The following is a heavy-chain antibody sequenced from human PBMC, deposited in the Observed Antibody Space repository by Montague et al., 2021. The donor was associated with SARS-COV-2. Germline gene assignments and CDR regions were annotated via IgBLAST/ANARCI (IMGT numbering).Heavy chain of an antibody. CDR2: INHSGRT. D-gene: IGHD4-17*01. Sequence: SETLSLTCAVYGVSISDHFWYWIRQPPGKGLEWIGEINHSGRTTYNPSLRFRVSMSIDTSKNQFSLHLRSLTAADAAVYYCARVNYGEVDYWGPGTLVTVSS. CDR1: GVSISDHF. J-gene: IGHJ4*02. V-gene: IGHV4-34*01. CDR3: ARVNYGEVDY.